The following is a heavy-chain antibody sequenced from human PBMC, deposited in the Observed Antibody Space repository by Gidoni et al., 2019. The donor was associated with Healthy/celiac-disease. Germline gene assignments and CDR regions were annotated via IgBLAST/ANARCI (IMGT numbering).Heavy chain of an antibody. CDR1: GFTFSSYS. J-gene: IGHJ3*02. Sequence: EVQLVESGGGLVKPGGSLRLSCAASGFTFSSYSMNWVRQAPGKGLEWVSSISSSSSYIYYADSVKGRFTISRDNAKNSLYLQMNSLRAEDTAVYYCAGTTGIAAAAHDAFDIWGQGTMVTVSS. CDR2: ISSSSSYI. D-gene: IGHD6-13*01. CDR3: AGTTGIAAAAHDAFDI. V-gene: IGHV3-21*01.